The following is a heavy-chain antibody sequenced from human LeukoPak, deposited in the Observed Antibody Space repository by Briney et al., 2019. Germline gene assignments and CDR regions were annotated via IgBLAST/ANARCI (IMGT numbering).Heavy chain of an antibody. V-gene: IGHV1-18*01. CDR1: GYTFTSYG. D-gene: IGHD1-26*01. CDR2: IRAYNGNT. CDR3: ARDAWIVGALDY. Sequence: ASVKVSCKASGYTFTSYGISWLRQAPGRGLEWMGWIRAYNGNTNYAQKLQGRVTMTTDTSTSTAYMELRSLRSDDTAVYYCARDAWIVGALDYWGQGTLVTVSS. J-gene: IGHJ4*02.